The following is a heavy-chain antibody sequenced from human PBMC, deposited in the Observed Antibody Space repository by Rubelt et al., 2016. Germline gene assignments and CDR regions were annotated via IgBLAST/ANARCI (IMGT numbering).Heavy chain of an antibody. CDR1: GFTFSSYS. V-gene: IGHV3-48*04. Sequence: EVQLVESGGGLVQPGGSLRLSCAASGFTFSSYSMNWVRQAPGKGLEWVSYISSSSSTIYYADAVKGRFTISRDNAKSSLYLQMNSLRAEDAAVYYCARDYGGRGYYGMDVWGQGTTVTVSS. CDR2: ISSSSSTI. CDR3: ARDYGGRGYYGMDV. D-gene: IGHD4-17*01. J-gene: IGHJ6*02.